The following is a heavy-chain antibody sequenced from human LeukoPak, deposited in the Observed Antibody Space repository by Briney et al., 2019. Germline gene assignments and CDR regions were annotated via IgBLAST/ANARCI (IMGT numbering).Heavy chain of an antibody. CDR2: MSYSGST. V-gene: IGHV4-39*01. J-gene: IGHJ6*03. Sequence: SQTLSLTCTLSGGSISSSSYYWGWIRQPPGKGLEWIGCMSYSGSTYYNPSLKSRVTIAVDTSKTQFSLKLSSVTAADTAVYYCARFYTTSQYGSGYMDVWGKGTTVTVSS. CDR3: ARFYTTSQYGSGYMDV. D-gene: IGHD3-10*01. CDR1: GGSISSSSYY.